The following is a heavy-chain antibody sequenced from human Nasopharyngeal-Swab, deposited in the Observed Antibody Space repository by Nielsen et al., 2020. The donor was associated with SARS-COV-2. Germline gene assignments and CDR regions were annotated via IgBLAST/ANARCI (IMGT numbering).Heavy chain of an antibody. CDR1: GYSFTNYW. Sequence: GESLKISCKGSGYSFTNYWIGWVRQMPGKGLEWMGIIYPGDSDTRYSPSFQGQVTISADKSISTAYLQWSSLKASDTAMYYCARQSKGAGYCSSTSCYVPWFDPWGQGTLVTVSS. CDR2: IYPGDSDT. V-gene: IGHV5-51*01. D-gene: IGHD2-2*01. CDR3: ARQSKGAGYCSSTSCYVPWFDP. J-gene: IGHJ5*02.